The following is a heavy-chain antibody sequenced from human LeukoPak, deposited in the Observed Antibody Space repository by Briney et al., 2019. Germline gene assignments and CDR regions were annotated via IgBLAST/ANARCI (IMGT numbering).Heavy chain of an antibody. Sequence: PSETLSLTCTVSGGSISSFYWSWIRQPPGKGLEWIGYIYYSGSTNYNPSPKSRVTISVDTSKNQFSLKLSSVTAADTAVYYCARLTSRYLDAFDIWGQGTTVTVSS. D-gene: IGHD1-14*01. CDR3: ARLTSRYLDAFDI. J-gene: IGHJ3*02. CDR1: GGSISSFY. V-gene: IGHV4-59*01. CDR2: IYYSGST.